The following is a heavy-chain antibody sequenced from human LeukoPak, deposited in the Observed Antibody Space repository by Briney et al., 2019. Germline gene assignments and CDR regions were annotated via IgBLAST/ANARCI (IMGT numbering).Heavy chain of an antibody. CDR3: ARASSGSYGRYYYYYMDV. V-gene: IGHV4-4*07. CDR2: IYSSGST. CDR1: GGSISSYY. Sequence: SETLSLTCTVSGGSISSYYWSWTRQPAGKGLEWIGRIYSSGSTNYNPSLKSRVTMSVDTCKNQFSLKLNSVTAADTAVYYCARASSGSYGRYYYYYMDVWGKGTTVTVSS. D-gene: IGHD1-26*01. J-gene: IGHJ6*03.